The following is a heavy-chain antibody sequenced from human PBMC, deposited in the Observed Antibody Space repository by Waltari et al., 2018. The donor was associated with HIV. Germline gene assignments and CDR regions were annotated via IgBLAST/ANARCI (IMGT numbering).Heavy chain of an antibody. CDR1: GGSISSGSYY. J-gene: IGHJ2*01. Sequence: QVQLQESGPGLVKPSQTLSLTCTVSGGSISSGSYYWSWIRQPAGKGLEWIGRIYTSGSTNYNHSLKSRVTISVDTSKNQFSLKLSSVTAADTAVYYCARGVEDYDFYENYWYFDLWGRGTLVTVSS. V-gene: IGHV4-61*02. CDR3: ARGVEDYDFYENYWYFDL. D-gene: IGHD3-3*01. CDR2: IYTSGST.